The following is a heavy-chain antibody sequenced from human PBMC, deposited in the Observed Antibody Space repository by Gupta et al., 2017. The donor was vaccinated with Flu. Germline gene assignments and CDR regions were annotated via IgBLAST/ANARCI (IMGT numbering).Heavy chain of an antibody. J-gene: IGHJ4*02. D-gene: IGHD3-22*01. CDR3: AKDALVGYYYDSSVLDY. CDR1: GFTFSSYA. V-gene: IGHV3-23*01. CDR2: IRGSGGST. Sequence: EVQLLESGGGLVQPGGSLRLSCAASGFTFSSYAMSWVRQAPGKGLEWVSTIRGSGGSTYYADSVKGRFTISRDNSKNTLFLQMNSLRAEDTAVYYCAKDALVGYYYDSSVLDYWGQGTLVTVSS.